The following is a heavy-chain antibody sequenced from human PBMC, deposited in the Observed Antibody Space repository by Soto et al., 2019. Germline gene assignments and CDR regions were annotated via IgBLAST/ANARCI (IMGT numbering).Heavy chain of an antibody. CDR2: ISGSGGST. CDR1: GFTFSSYA. J-gene: IGHJ4*02. Sequence: EVQLLESWGGLVQPGGSLRLSCAASGFTFSSYAMSCVRQAPGKGLEWVSAISGSGGSTYYADSVKGLFTISRDNSQITLYLQRNSMRAEDTAVYYCAKDRDYCSSTSCYAGSFDYWGQGTLVTVSS. D-gene: IGHD2-2*01. CDR3: AKDRDYCSSTSCYAGSFDY. V-gene: IGHV3-23*01.